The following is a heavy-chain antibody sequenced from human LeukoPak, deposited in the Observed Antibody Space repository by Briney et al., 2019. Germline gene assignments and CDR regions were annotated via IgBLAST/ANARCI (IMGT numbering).Heavy chain of an antibody. Sequence: GGSLRLSCAASGFTFSSYGMHWVRQAPGKGLEWVAVIWYDGSNKYYADSVKGRFTISRDNSKNTLYLQMNSLRAEGTAVYYCAKDGRYAFWSGYYPYYYYYMDVWGKGTTVTVSS. J-gene: IGHJ6*03. CDR1: GFTFSSYG. CDR3: AKDGRYAFWSGYYPYYYYYMDV. D-gene: IGHD3-3*01. V-gene: IGHV3-33*06. CDR2: IWYDGSNK.